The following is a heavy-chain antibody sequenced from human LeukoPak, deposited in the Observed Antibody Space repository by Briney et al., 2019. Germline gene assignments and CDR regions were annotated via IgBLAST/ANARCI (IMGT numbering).Heavy chain of an antibody. Sequence: SETLSLTCTVSGASISHYHWNWIRRPAGKGLEWIGRVFTSGSTDYNPSFKSRVTISVDTSKKQVSLRLSSVTAADTAVYYCARDLPGQYGFDIWGQGTMVTVSS. CDR2: VFTSGST. CDR1: GASISHYH. D-gene: IGHD1-14*01. CDR3: ARDLPGQYGFDI. J-gene: IGHJ3*02. V-gene: IGHV4-4*07.